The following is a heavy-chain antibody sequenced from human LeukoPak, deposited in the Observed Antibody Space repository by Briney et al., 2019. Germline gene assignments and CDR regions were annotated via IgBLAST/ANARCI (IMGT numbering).Heavy chain of an antibody. V-gene: IGHV3-23*01. CDR2: ISGSGVST. CDR3: AKIEHYYGSGSYNNWFDP. D-gene: IGHD3-10*01. J-gene: IGHJ5*02. Sequence: GGSLRLSCAASGFTFSSYAMSWVRQAPGKGLEWVSVISGSGVSTYYTDSVKGRFTISRDNSQNTLFLQMNSLRAEDTAVYYCAKIEHYYGSGSYNNWFDPWGQGTLVTVSS. CDR1: GFTFSSYA.